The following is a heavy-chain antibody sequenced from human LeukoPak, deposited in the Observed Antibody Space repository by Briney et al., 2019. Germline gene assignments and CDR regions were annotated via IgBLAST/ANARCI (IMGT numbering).Heavy chain of an antibody. V-gene: IGHV4-59*01. CDR3: ARVPRSYYYYYYMDV. J-gene: IGHJ6*03. CDR1: GGSISGYH. CDR2: IYYSGSS. Sequence: SSETLSLTCNVSGGSISGYHWSWIRQPPGKGLEWLGYIYYSGSSNYNPSLKSRVTMSADTSKNQFSLKLSSVTAADTAVYYCARVPRSYYYYYYMDVWGKGTTVTVSS.